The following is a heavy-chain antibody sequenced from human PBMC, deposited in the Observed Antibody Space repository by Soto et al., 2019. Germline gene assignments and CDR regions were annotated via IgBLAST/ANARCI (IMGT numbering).Heavy chain of an antibody. CDR2: ISGSGSST. V-gene: IGHV3-23*01. J-gene: IGHJ1*01. CDR3: AKDLYSSSWGYFQH. Sequence: LRLSCAASGFTFSSYAMSWVRQAPGKGLEWVSAISGSGSSTYYADSVKGRFTISRDNSKNTLYLQMNSLRAEDTAVYYCAKDLYSSSWGYFQHWGQGTLVTVSS. D-gene: IGHD6-13*01. CDR1: GFTFSSYA.